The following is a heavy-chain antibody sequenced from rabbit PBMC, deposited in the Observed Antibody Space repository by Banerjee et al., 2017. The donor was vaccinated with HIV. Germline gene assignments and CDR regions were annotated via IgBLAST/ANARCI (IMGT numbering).Heavy chain of an antibody. CDR2: INTSSGNP. D-gene: IGHD4-1*01. CDR3: AGDLAGVIGWDFSL. V-gene: IGHV1S45*01. J-gene: IGHJ4*01. CDR1: GFSFSSKYV. Sequence: QEHLEESGGDLVKPEGSLTLTCTASGFSFSSKYVMCWVRQAPGKGLEWIGCINTSSGNPVFASWAKGRFTLSKTSSTTVTLEKTSLTAAGTATEFCAGDLAGVIGWDFSLWGQGTLVTVS.